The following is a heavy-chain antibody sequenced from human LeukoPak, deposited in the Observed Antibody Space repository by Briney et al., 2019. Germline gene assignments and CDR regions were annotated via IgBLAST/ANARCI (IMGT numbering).Heavy chain of an antibody. J-gene: IGHJ4*02. Sequence: GGSLRLSCAASGFTFSSCSMNWVRQAPGKGLEWISYISTSSSPIYYADSVKGRFTISRDNAKNSLYLQMSSLRAEDTAVYYCARGTGYFSSGNYYDLDYWGQGTLVTVSS. CDR3: ARGTGYFSSGNYYDLDY. D-gene: IGHD1-26*01. V-gene: IGHV3-48*01. CDR1: GFTFSSCS. CDR2: ISTSSSPI.